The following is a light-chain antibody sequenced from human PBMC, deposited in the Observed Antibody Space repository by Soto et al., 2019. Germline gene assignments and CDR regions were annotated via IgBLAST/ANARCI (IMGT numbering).Light chain of an antibody. CDR3: QQYGSSPWT. J-gene: IGKJ1*01. CDR2: GAS. V-gene: IGKV3-20*01. Sequence: ELVLPQSPGTLPLSPGERATLSCRASQSISSSYLAWYQQKPGQAPRLLIYGASSRATGMPDRFSGSGSGTDFTLTISRLEPEDFAVYYCQQYGSSPWTFGQGTRVVVK. CDR1: QSISSSY.